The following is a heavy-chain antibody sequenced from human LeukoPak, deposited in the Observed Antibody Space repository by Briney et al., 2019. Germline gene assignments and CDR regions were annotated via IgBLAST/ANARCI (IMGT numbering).Heavy chain of an antibody. CDR3: ARDLAGGSAGPFDN. Sequence: GGSLRLSCAASGFTFDDYGMSWVRQAPGKGLEWVSGINWNGDSTGYADSVKGRFTISRDNAKNSLYLQINSLRAEDTALYYCARDLAGGSAGPFDNWGQGTLVTVSS. V-gene: IGHV3-20*04. D-gene: IGHD4-23*01. J-gene: IGHJ4*02. CDR1: GFTFDDYG. CDR2: INWNGDST.